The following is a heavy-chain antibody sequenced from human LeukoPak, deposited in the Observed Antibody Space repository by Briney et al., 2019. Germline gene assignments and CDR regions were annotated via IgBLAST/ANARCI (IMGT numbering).Heavy chain of an antibody. J-gene: IGHJ4*02. CDR1: GFTFSSYA. Sequence: GGSLRLSCAASGFTFSSYAMSWVRQAPGKGLEWVSAISGSGGSTYYADSVKGRFTISRDNSKNTLYLQMNSLRAEDTAVYYCAKDGSGYGWEYYFDYWGQGTLVTVSS. D-gene: IGHD5-12*01. V-gene: IGHV3-23*01. CDR3: AKDGSGYGWEYYFDY. CDR2: ISGSGGST.